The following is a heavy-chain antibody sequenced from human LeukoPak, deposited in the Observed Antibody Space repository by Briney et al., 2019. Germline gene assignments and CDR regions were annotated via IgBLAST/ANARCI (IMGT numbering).Heavy chain of an antibody. J-gene: IGHJ5*02. CDR3: ARGMGYSYGYQYWFDP. Sequence: SQTLSLTCTVSGGSISSGSYYWSWIRQPAGKGLEWIGRIYTSGSTNYNPSLKSRVTISVDTSKNQFSLKLTSVTAADTAVYYCARGMGYSYGYQYWFDPWGQGTLVTASS. CDR2: IYTSGST. D-gene: IGHD5-18*01. V-gene: IGHV4-61*02. CDR1: GGSISSGSYY.